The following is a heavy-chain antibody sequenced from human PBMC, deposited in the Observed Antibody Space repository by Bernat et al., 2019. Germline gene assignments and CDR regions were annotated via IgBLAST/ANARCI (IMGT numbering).Heavy chain of an antibody. J-gene: IGHJ6*02. CDR2: ISYDGSNK. V-gene: IGHV3-30*14. CDR1: GFTFSSYA. Sequence: QVQLVESGGGVVQPGRSLRLSCAASGFTFSSYAMHWVRQAPGKGLEWVAVISYDGSNKYYADSVKGRFTISRENAKNSLYLQMNSLRAEDTAVYYCARSLYGYLGYYYGMDVWGQGTTVTVSS. CDR3: ARSLYGYLGYYYGMDV. D-gene: IGHD5-18*01.